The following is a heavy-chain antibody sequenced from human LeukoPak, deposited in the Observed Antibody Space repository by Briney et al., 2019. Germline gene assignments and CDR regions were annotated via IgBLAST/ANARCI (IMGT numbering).Heavy chain of an antibody. CDR1: GFTFSSYV. Sequence: GGSLRLSCAASGFTFSSYVMHWVSQAPGKGLEWVTFIQYDGTNKYYADSVKGRFTVSRDNSKNTLYLQMNSLRAEDTAVYYCAKMKYQLLSYFDYWGQGTLVTVSS. CDR3: AKMKYQLLSYFDY. CDR2: IQYDGTNK. V-gene: IGHV3-30*02. D-gene: IGHD2-2*01. J-gene: IGHJ4*02.